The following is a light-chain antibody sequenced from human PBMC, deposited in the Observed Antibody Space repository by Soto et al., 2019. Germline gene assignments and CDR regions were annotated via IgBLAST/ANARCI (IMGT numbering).Light chain of an antibody. V-gene: IGKV3-15*01. CDR2: GAS. J-gene: IGKJ4*01. CDR3: QQYYSTPLT. CDR1: QSVSSN. Sequence: EIVMTQSPATLYVSPGERATLSCRASQSVSSNLAWYQQKPVQAPRLLIYGASTRATGIPARFSGSGSGTDFTLTISSLQAEDVAVYYCQQYYSTPLTFGGGTKVDIK.